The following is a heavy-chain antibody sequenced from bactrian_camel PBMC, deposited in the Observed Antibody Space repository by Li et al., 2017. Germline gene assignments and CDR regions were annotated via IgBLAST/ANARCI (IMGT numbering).Heavy chain of an antibody. CDR1: ESVYC. CDR2: LDEDGSI. V-gene: IGHV3S53*01. Sequence: HVQLVESGGGSVQTGGSLRLSCAASESVYCMAWFRQAPGKEREGVAALDEDGSIRHADSVQGRFTISKDNAKNTVYLQMNSLKSEDTALYYCATPLFFTPPLDYWGQGTQVTVS. J-gene: IGHJ4*01. CDR3: ATPLFFTPPLDY.